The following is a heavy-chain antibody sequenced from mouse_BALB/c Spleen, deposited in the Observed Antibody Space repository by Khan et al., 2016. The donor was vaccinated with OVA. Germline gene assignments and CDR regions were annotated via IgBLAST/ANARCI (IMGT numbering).Heavy chain of an antibody. Sequence: EVELVESGGDLVKPGGSLKLSCAASGFTFSGYALSWVRQTPEKRLEWVATISSGDSYTYYPDSVKGRFTISRDNAKNTLYLQMSSLRSEDTAMYYCARPPITTIVATSYGFFDGWGAGTTVTVSS. V-gene: IGHV5-9-3*01. D-gene: IGHD1-1*01. J-gene: IGHJ1*01. CDR3: ARPPITTIVATSYGFFDG. CDR2: ISSGDSYT. CDR1: GFTFSGYA.